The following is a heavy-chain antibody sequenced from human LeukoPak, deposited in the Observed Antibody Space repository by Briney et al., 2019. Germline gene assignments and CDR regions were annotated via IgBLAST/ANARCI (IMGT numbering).Heavy chain of an antibody. CDR3: AEGSPLGYCSGGSCYPRY. D-gene: IGHD2-15*01. V-gene: IGHV3-30*18. Sequence: GGSLRLSCAASGFTFSSYGMHWVRQAPGKGLEWVAVISYDGSNKYYADSVKGRFTISRDNSKNTLYLQMSRLRAEDTAVYYCAEGSPLGYCSGGSCYPRYWGQGTLVTVSS. J-gene: IGHJ4*02. CDR2: ISYDGSNK. CDR1: GFTFSSYG.